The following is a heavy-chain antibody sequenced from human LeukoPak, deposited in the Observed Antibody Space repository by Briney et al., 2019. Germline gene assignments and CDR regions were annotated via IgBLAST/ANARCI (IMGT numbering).Heavy chain of an antibody. CDR1: GGSFSGYY. CDR3: ARGRNYDFWSGYYKFDY. D-gene: IGHD3-3*01. J-gene: IGHJ4*02. CDR2: INHSVST. V-gene: IGHV4-34*01. Sequence: SETLSLTCAVYGGSFSGYYWSWLRQPPGKGLEWIGEINHSVSTNYNPSLKSRVTISVDTSKNRFSLKLSSVTAADTAVYYCARGRNYDFWSGYYKFDYWGQGTLVTVSS.